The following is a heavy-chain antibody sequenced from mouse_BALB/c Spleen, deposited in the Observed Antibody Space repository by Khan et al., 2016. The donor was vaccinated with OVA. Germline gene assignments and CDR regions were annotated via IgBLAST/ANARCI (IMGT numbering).Heavy chain of an antibody. CDR1: GYSITSDYA. D-gene: IGHD2-3*01. Sequence: EVELVESGPGLVKPSQSLSLTCTVTGYSITSDYAWNWIRQFPGNKLEWMGFISYSGNTKYNPSLKSRISVTQDTSKNQFFLQWNSVTTEDTDTYDCARVDGGDFDYWGQGTTLTVSS. CDR3: ARVDGGDFDY. CDR2: ISYSGNT. J-gene: IGHJ2*01. V-gene: IGHV3-2*02.